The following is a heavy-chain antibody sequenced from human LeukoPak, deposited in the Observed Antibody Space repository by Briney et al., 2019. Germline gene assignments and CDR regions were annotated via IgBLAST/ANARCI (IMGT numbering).Heavy chain of an antibody. V-gene: IGHV1-2*06. CDR1: GYTFTGYS. D-gene: IGHD6-19*01. J-gene: IGHJ4*02. CDR3: AASIALTGNFFDY. CDR2: INPKSGGT. Sequence: ASVKVSCKTSGYTFTGYSMHWVRQAPGQGLEWMGRINPKSGGTDYAQKFQGRVTMTRDTSISTAYMELSRLRSDDTAVYYCAASIALTGNFFDYWGQGTLVTVSS.